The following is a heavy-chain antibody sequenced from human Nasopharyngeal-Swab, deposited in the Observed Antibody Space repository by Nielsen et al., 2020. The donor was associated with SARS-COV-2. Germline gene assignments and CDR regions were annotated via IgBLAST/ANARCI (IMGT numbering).Heavy chain of an antibody. CDR2: ICTSGST. J-gene: IGHJ5*02. CDR3: ARESAVSARRRWFDP. CDR1: GGSISSYY. V-gene: IGHV4-4*07. Sequence: SETLSLTCTVSGGSISSYYWSWIRQPAGKGLGWIGRICTSGSTNYNPSLKSRVTMSVDTSKSQFSLKVSSVTAADTAVYYCARESAVSARRRWFDPWGQGTLVTVSS. D-gene: IGHD6-6*01.